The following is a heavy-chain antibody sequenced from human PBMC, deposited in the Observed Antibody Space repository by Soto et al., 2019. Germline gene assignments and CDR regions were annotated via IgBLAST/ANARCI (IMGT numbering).Heavy chain of an antibody. CDR2: IYYSGST. Sequence: QLQLQESGPGLVKPSETLSLTCTVSGGSISSSSYYWGWIRQPPGKGLEWIGSIYYSGSTYYNPSLKSRVTISVDTSKNQFSLKLSSVTASATAVYYCASVRFLDLGFDYWGQGTLVTVSS. CDR3: ASVRFLDLGFDY. D-gene: IGHD3-3*01. CDR1: GGSISSSSYY. J-gene: IGHJ4*02. V-gene: IGHV4-39*01.